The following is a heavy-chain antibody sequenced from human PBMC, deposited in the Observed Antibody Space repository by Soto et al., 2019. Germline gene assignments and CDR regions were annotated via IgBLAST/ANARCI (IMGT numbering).Heavy chain of an antibody. Sequence: QVRLVQSGTEVKKPGASVKVSCKASGYTFTNYDVTWVRQAPGQGLEWMGWISTSTGNTNYAQKLQGRVTMTTDTSASTAYMELRSLRSDDTAVYYCARGEAMAAPHDGYDIWGQGTMVTVSS. J-gene: IGHJ3*02. CDR2: ISTSTGNT. CDR1: GYTFTNYD. D-gene: IGHD5-18*01. V-gene: IGHV1-18*04. CDR3: ARGEAMAAPHDGYDI.